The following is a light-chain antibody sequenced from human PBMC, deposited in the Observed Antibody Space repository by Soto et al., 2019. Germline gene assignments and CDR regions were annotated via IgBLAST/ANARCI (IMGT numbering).Light chain of an antibody. CDR3: QQRTNWPPTWT. CDR2: DAS. CDR1: QSVYTY. J-gene: IGKJ1*01. V-gene: IGKV3-11*01. Sequence: EIVLTQSPATLSLSPGERATLSCRASQSVYTYLAWYQQKPGQAPRLLIYDASKRATGIPARFSGSGSGTDFTLTISCLEPEDFAVYYCQQRTNWPPTWTFGQGTKVEIK.